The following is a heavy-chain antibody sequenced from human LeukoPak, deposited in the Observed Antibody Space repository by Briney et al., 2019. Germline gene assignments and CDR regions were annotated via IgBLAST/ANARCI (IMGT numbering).Heavy chain of an antibody. CDR1: GYTFTIYG. D-gene: IGHD3-22*01. CDR3: ARGAPYYYDSSGYYYAFDI. V-gene: IGHV1-2*02. CDR2: INPNSGGT. Sequence: ASVKVSCKASGYTFTIYGITWVRQAPGQGLEWMGWINPNSGGTNYAQKFQGRVTMTRDTSISTAYMELSRLRSDDTAVYYCARGAPYYYDSSGYYYAFDIWGQGTMVTVSS. J-gene: IGHJ3*02.